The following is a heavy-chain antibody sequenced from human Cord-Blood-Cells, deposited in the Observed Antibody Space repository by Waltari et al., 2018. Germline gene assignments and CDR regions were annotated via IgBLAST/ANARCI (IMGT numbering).Heavy chain of an antibody. V-gene: IGHV4-31*03. CDR3: ARGYYYDSSGYDY. D-gene: IGHD3-22*01. J-gene: IGHJ4*02. CDR1: GGSISSGGSY. Sequence: QVQLQESGPGLVKPSQTLSLTCTVPGGSISSGGSYWSLIRQHPGKGLEWIGYIYYSGSTYYNPSLKSRVTISVDTSKNQFSLKLSSVTAADTAVYYCARGYYYDSSGYDYWGQGTLVTVSS. CDR2: IYYSGST.